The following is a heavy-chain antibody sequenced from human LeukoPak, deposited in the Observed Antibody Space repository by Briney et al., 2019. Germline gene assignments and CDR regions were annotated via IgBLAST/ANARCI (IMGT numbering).Heavy chain of an antibody. V-gene: IGHV4-39*07. Sequence: SETLSLTCTVSGGSISSSSYYWGWIRQPPGKGLEWIGSIYYSGSTYYNPSLKSRVTISVDTSKNQFSLKLSSVTAADTAVYYCARDLRPELREEWLQLVNWFDPWGQGTLVTVSS. CDR3: ARDLRPELREEWLQLVNWFDP. CDR2: IYYSGST. CDR1: GGSISSSSYY. J-gene: IGHJ5*02. D-gene: IGHD3-3*01.